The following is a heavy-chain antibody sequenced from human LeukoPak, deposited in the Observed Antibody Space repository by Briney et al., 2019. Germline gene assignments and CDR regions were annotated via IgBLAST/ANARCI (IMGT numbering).Heavy chain of an antibody. V-gene: IGHV4-39*07. Sequence: SETLSLTCTVSGGSISSSSQYWGWIRQPPGKGLEWIGSIYYSGSTYYNSSLQSRVTISVDTSKNQFSLKLSSVTAADTAVYYCARLGRVGAKVLRAFDYWGQGTLVTVSS. D-gene: IGHD1-26*01. CDR2: IYYSGST. CDR1: GGSISSSSQY. CDR3: ARLGRVGAKVLRAFDY. J-gene: IGHJ4*02.